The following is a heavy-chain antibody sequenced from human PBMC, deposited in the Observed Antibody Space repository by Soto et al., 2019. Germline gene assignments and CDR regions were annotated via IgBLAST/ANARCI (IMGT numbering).Heavy chain of an antibody. V-gene: IGHV1-2*02. Sequence: ASVKVSCKTSGYTFSAYYVHWARRAPGRGFQWLGWINPSNEITTFSEFFQGRITMTRDTSTNTVHMELSNLRSDDTAVYYCARGPYRNWFAPWGQGTLVTVSS. D-gene: IGHD1-26*01. CDR3: ARGPYRNWFAP. CDR2: INPSNEIT. J-gene: IGHJ5*02. CDR1: GYTFSAYY.